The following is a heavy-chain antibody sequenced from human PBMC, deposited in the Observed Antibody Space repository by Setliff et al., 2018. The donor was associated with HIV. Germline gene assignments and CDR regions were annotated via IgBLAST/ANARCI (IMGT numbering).Heavy chain of an antibody. CDR2: IDHGGSP. CDR1: GRSLSIYF. J-gene: IGHJ5*01. D-gene: IGHD1-1*01. V-gene: IGHV4-34*01. CDR3: AGGFPKYNFRLFDS. Sequence: ASETLSLTCAVYGRSLSIYFWTWIRQSPGKGLEWIGEIDHGGSPTYNPSFKSRVSISLDTANKQFSLTLNSLTAADSALYFCAGGFPKYNFRLFDSWGQGTLVTAPQ.